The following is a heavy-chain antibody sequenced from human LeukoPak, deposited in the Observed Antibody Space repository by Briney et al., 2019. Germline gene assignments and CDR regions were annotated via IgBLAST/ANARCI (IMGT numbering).Heavy chain of an antibody. CDR2: IYYSGST. J-gene: IGHJ4*02. CDR3: ARGYDSSGYYHFDY. D-gene: IGHD3-22*01. V-gene: IGHV4-59*01. CDR1: GGSISSYY. Sequence: SETLSLTCTVSGGSISSYYWSWIRQPPGKGLEWIGYIYYSGSTNYNPSLKNRVTISVDTSKNQFSLKLSSVTAADTAVYYCARGYDSSGYYHFDYWGQGTLVTVSS.